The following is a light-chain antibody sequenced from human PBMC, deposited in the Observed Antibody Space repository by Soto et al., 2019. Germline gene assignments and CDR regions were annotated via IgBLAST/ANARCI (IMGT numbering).Light chain of an antibody. V-gene: IGKV1-33*01. CDR3: QQYDNLPTWT. CDR1: KDISDY. Sequence: DIHMTQSPSSLSASVGDRVTITXQARKDISDYLNWYQQEPGXXPKIXXXAQXNLETGVPSRFIGSGSGKDFTFTISSLQPEYVATYYCQQYDNLPTWTFGQGTKVDIK. J-gene: IGKJ1*01. CDR2: AQX.